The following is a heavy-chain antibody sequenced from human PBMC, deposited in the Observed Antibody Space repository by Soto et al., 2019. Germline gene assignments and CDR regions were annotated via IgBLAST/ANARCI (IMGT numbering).Heavy chain of an antibody. CDR2: IYYSGST. J-gene: IGHJ5*02. CDR1: GGSISSYY. Sequence: PSETLSLTCTVSGGSISSYYWSWIRQPPGKGLKWIGYIYYSGSTNYNPSLKSRVTISVDTSKNQFSLKLSSVTAADTVVYYCARGNPSDYSRGEWRFDPWGQGTLVTVSS. D-gene: IGHD4-17*01. V-gene: IGHV4-59*01. CDR3: ARGNPSDYSRGEWRFDP.